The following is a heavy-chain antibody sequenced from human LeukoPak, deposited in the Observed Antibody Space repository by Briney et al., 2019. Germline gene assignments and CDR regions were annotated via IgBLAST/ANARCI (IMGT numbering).Heavy chain of an antibody. Sequence: ASVKVSCKASGDSFNNFAISWVRQAPGQGLEWMGGTIPIIDTTTYAQNFQGRVTINADESTSTVYMDLSSLRSDDTAVYYCARAKPLTGGAFDIWGQGTMVTVSS. CDR3: ARAKPLTGGAFDI. V-gene: IGHV1-69*13. D-gene: IGHD7-27*01. J-gene: IGHJ3*02. CDR1: GDSFNNFA. CDR2: TIPIIDTT.